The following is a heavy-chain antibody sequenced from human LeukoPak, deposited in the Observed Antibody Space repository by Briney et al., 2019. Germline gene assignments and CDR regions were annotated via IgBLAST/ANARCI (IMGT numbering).Heavy chain of an antibody. CDR1: GFSLRNRGVS. CDR3: AHSDYYIGFDY. D-gene: IGHD1-26*01. V-gene: IGHV2-5*02. J-gene: IGHJ4*02. CDR2: IYWDDDK. Sequence: SGPTLVNPTQTLTLTCTFSGFSLRNRGVSVGWIRQPPGKALEWLALIYWDDDKRYRPPLKSRLTITKDTFRNQVVLAMTNMDPVDTATYYCAHSDYYIGFDYWGQGTLVTVSS.